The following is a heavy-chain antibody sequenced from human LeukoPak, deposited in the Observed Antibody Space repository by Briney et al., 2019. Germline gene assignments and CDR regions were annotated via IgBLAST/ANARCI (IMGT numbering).Heavy chain of an antibody. D-gene: IGHD3-3*01. J-gene: IGHJ3*02. Sequence: PSETLSLTCTVSGGSISSGGYYWSWIRQHPGKGLEWIGYIYYSGSTYYNPSLKSRVTISVDTSKNQFSLKLSSVAAADTAVYYCARGPPPPLITIFGVVIGEGAFDIWGQGTMVTVSS. CDR3: ARGPPPPLITIFGVVIGEGAFDI. V-gene: IGHV4-31*03. CDR2: IYYSGST. CDR1: GGSISSGGYY.